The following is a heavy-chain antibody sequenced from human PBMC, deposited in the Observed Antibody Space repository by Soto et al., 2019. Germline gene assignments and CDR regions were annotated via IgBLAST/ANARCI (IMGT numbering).Heavy chain of an antibody. V-gene: IGHV3-11*01. CDR1: AFTLTDYY. Sequence: QVQLVESGGGSVKPGGSLRLSCEASAFTLTDYYMSWSRQAPGKGLEWLSYISNSGNTIYYADSVKGRFTISRDSAKNSLFLQMNSLSAEDTAVYYCARIGDCGGDCYAFDIWGQGTMVSVSS. D-gene: IGHD2-21*02. J-gene: IGHJ3*02. CDR3: ARIGDCGGDCYAFDI. CDR2: ISNSGNTI.